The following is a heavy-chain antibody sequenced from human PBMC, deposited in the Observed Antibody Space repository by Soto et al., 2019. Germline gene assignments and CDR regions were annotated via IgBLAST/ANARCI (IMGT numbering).Heavy chain of an antibody. CDR2: IYYSGST. D-gene: IGHD5-12*01. Sequence: PSETLSLTCTVSGGSISSSSYYWGWIRQPPGKGLEWIGSIYYSGSTYYNPSLKSRVTISVDTSKNQFSLKLSSVTAADTAVYYCARRSGYRNNWFDPWGQGTLVTVS. V-gene: IGHV4-39*01. J-gene: IGHJ5*02. CDR3: ARRSGYRNNWFDP. CDR1: GGSISSSSYY.